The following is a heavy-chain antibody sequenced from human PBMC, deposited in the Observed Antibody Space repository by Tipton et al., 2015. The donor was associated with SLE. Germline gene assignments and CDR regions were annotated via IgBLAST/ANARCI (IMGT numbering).Heavy chain of an antibody. D-gene: IGHD4-17*01. Sequence: SLRLSCAASGFTFSSYAMHWVRQAPGKGLEWVAVISYDGSNKYYADSVKGRFTISRDNSKNTLYLQMNSLRAEDTAVYYCARDRTVIAFDIWGKGTMVTVSS. CDR2: ISYDGSNK. CDR1: GFTFSSYA. J-gene: IGHJ3*02. CDR3: ARDRTVIAFDI. V-gene: IGHV3-30*04.